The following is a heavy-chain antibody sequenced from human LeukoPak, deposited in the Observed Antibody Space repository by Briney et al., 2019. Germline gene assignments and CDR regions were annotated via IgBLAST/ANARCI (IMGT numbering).Heavy chain of an antibody. Sequence: PSETLSLTCTVSGGSISSGGYYWSWIRQHPGKGPEWIGYIYYSGSTSYNPSLKSRVTISVDTSKNQFSLKLNSVTAADTAVYYCAREYSSSSSYFDYWGQGTLVTVSS. D-gene: IGHD6-6*01. V-gene: IGHV4-31*03. CDR1: GGSISSGGYY. CDR3: AREYSSSSSYFDY. J-gene: IGHJ4*02. CDR2: IYYSGST.